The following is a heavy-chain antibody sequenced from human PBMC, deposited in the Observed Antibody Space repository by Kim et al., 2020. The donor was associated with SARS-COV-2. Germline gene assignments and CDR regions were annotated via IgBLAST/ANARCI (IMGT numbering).Heavy chain of an antibody. CDR1: GFTFSSYV. J-gene: IGHJ4*02. V-gene: IGHV3-23*01. CDR2: ISDSGGST. Sequence: GGSLRLSCAASGFTFSSYVMTWVRQAPGKGLEWVSTISDSGGSTYYADSVKGRFIISRDNSKSTLFLQMNSLRAEDTAVYYCAKVGSSIWWRFDYWGQGTLVTVSS. D-gene: IGHD6-13*01. CDR3: AKVGSSIWWRFDY.